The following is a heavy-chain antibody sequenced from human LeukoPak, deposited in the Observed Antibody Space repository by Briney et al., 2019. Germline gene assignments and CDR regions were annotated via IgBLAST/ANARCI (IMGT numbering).Heavy chain of an antibody. D-gene: IGHD2-21*01. CDR1: GGTFSSYA. CDR3: GSNTHQRVSMIAIAY. J-gene: IGHJ4*02. V-gene: IGHV1-2*02. CDR2: INPISGGT. Sequence: ASVKVSCKASGGTFSSYAISWVRQAPGQGLEWMGGINPISGGTNFAQKFQVRVTFTSDTSIGRAYMEMSGLRSEDTAVYYCGSNTHQRVSMIAIAYWGQGTLVTVSS.